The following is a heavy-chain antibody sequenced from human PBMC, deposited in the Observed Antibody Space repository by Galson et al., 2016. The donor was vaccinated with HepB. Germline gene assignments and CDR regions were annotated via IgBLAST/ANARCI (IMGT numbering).Heavy chain of an antibody. V-gene: IGHV3-23*01. Sequence: SLRLSCAASDFIFSSFAMNWVRQAPGEGLEWVSAISASGDDTFYAGSVKGRFTISRDNSKNTVYLQMSSLRSEDTAMYYCAKGSTGIYFYYGMDVWGQGATVSVSS. CDR2: ISASGDDT. J-gene: IGHJ6*02. CDR1: DFIFSSFA. D-gene: IGHD5-12*01. CDR3: AKGSTGIYFYYGMDV.